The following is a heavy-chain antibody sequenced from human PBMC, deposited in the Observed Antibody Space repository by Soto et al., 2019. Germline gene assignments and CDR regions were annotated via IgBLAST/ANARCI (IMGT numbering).Heavy chain of an antibody. V-gene: IGHV1-2*02. D-gene: IGHD2-15*01. Sequence: GASVKVSCKASGYTFTGYYMHWVRQAPGQGLEWMGWINPSSGGTNYAQKFQGRVTMTRDTSISTAYMELSRLRSDDTAVYYCARDGGYCSGGSCYGWFDPWGQGTLVTVSS. CDR3: ARDGGYCSGGSCYGWFDP. J-gene: IGHJ5*02. CDR2: INPSSGGT. CDR1: GYTFTGYY.